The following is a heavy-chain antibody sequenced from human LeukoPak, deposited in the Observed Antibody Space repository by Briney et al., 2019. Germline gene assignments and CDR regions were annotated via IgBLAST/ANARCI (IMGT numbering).Heavy chain of an antibody. CDR2: IYTTGRST. J-gene: IGHJ6*02. CDR1: GGSNSTFF. D-gene: IGHD5-12*01. Sequence: SETLPLTCSVSGGSNSTFFWNWIRQPAGKGLEWIGRIYTTGRSTNYNPSLKSRVTMSVDTSKNQFSLRLSSVTAADTAVYYCARSSGYAPSGNYYYYGMDVWGQGTTVTVSS. CDR3: ARSSGYAPSGNYYYYGMDV. V-gene: IGHV4-4*07.